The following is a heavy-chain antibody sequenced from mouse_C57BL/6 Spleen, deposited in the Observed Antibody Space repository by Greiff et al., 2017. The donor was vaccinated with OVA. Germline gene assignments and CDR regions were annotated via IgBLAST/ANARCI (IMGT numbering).Heavy chain of an antibody. D-gene: IGHD3-3*01. CDR2: INPNNGGT. V-gene: IGHV1-22*01. Sequence: VQLKESGPELVKPGASVKMSCKASGYTFTDYNMHWVKQSHGKSLEWIGYINPNNGGTRYNQKFKGKATLTVNKSSSTAYMERRSLTSEDSAVYYCARGTVPFAYWGQGTLVTVSA. CDR1: GYTFTDYN. J-gene: IGHJ3*01. CDR3: ARGTVPFAY.